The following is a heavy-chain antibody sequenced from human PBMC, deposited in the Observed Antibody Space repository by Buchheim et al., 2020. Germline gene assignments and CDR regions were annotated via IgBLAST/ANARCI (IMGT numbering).Heavy chain of an antibody. D-gene: IGHD2/OR15-2a*01. CDR2: IYPHDADA. J-gene: IGHJ5*02. CDR3: VRRTLILPSMGWFDP. V-gene: IGHV5-51*01. CDR1: GYSFDTYW. Sequence: EVRLVQPGAEVKKAGESLTISCKGSGYSFDTYWIGWVRQMPGKGLEWMGIIYPHDADASYSPSPQGRVTISADKSINTAYLQWDSLRASDTAIYYCVRRTLILPSMGWFDPWGQGTL.